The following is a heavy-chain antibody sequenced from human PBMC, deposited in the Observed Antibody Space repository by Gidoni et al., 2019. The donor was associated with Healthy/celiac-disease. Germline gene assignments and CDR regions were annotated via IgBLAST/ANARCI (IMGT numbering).Heavy chain of an antibody. CDR1: GFTLRSYA. D-gene: IGHD2-15*01. V-gene: IGHV3-30-3*01. CDR3: ARDWADIVVVVAATPEY. Sequence: QVQLVESGGGVVQPGGSLRLSCSACGFTLRSYAMHWVRQAPGKGLEWVAVISYDGSNKYYADSVKGRFTISRDNSKNTLYLQMNSLRAEDTAVYYCARDWADIVVVVAATPEYWGQGTLVTVSS. J-gene: IGHJ4*02. CDR2: ISYDGSNK.